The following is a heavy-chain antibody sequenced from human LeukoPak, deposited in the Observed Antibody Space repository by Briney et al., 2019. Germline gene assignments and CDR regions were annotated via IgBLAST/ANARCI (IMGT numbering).Heavy chain of an antibody. CDR1: GGSFSGYY. Sequence: SETLSLTCAVYGGSFSGYYWSWVRQPPGKGLEGIGEINHSGSTNYKPSLKSRVTISVDTSKNQFSLKLSSVTAADTAVYYCARGGGGDGYNTVKAYFDYWGQGTLVTVSS. V-gene: IGHV4-34*01. J-gene: IGHJ4*02. D-gene: IGHD5-24*01. CDR2: INHSGST. CDR3: ARGGGGDGYNTVKAYFDY.